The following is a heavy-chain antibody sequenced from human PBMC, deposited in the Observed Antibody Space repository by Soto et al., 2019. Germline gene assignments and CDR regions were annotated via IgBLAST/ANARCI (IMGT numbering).Heavy chain of an antibody. V-gene: IGHV4-4*02. CDR2: IYHSAST. J-gene: IGHJ4*02. CDR1: GGSISSSNW. CDR3: VLGRGHARVKY. D-gene: IGHD3-10*01. Sequence: QVQLQESGPGLVKPSWTLSLTCAVSGGSISSSNWWSCVRQPPGKGLEWIGEIYHSASTNYNPSLKSRGTISVDKSENQFSLKLSSVTAAVPAVYYWVLGRGHARVKYWGQGTLVTVS.